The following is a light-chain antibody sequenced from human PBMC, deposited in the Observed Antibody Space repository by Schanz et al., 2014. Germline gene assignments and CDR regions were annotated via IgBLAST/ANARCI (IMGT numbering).Light chain of an antibody. CDR2: WAS. CDR3: HHYYSYPQT. J-gene: IGKJ2*01. V-gene: IGKV4-1*01. Sequence: DFVMTQSPDSLAVSLGERATINCKSSQSVLFSSNNKDYLAWYQQKPGQPPKLLIYWASTRESGVPDRFSGSGSGTDFTLTINGLQAEDVAVYYCHHYYSYPQTFGQGTKLEIK. CDR1: QSVLFSSNNKDY.